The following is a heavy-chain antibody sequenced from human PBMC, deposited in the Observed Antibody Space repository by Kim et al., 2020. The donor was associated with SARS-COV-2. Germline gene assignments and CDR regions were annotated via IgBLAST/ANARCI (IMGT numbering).Heavy chain of an antibody. J-gene: IGHJ4*02. Sequence: AGSVKGNFTISRDDSTSIAYLQMNSLRTEDTAVYYCSRVLRGYSGYVNFDYWGQGTLVTVSS. CDR3: SRVLRGYSGYVNFDY. V-gene: IGHV3-49*02. D-gene: IGHD5-12*01.